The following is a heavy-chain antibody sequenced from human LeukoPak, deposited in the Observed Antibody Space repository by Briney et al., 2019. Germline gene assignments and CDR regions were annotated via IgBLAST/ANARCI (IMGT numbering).Heavy chain of an antibody. V-gene: IGHV4-34*01. D-gene: IGHD6-6*01. J-gene: IGHJ3*02. CDR3: ARTSIAARRANAFDI. CDR2: INHSGST. Sequence: SETLSLTCAVYGGSFSGYYWSWIRQPPGKGLEWIGEINHSGSTNYNPSLKSRVTISVDTSKNQFSLKLNSVTAADTAVYYCARTSIAARRANAFDIWGQGTMVTVSS. CDR1: GGSFSGYY.